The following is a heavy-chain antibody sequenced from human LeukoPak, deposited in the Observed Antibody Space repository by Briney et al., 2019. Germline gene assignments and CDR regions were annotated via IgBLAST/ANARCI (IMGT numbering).Heavy chain of an antibody. D-gene: IGHD3-10*01. CDR2: ISSNSRYI. CDR1: GFDFSDYT. Sequence: GGSLRLSCAASGFDFSDYTINWVRQAPGKGLEWLSSISSNSRYIYSADSVKGRLTVSRDNAKNTVYLQMNNLRGEASAVYYCARDGLGSYDFWGQGTLVTVSS. J-gene: IGHJ4*02. V-gene: IGHV3-21*01. CDR3: ARDGLGSYDF.